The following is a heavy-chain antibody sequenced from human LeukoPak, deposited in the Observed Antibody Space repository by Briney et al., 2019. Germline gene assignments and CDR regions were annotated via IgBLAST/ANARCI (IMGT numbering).Heavy chain of an antibody. CDR3: AKGVVVVDAFDI. J-gene: IGHJ3*02. CDR2: ISSSSSYI. Sequence: GGSPRLSCAASGFTFSSYSMNWVRQAPGKGLEWVSSISSSSSYIHYADSVRGRFTISRDNAKNSLFLQMNSLRAEDTAVYYCAKGVVVVDAFDIWGQGTMVTVSS. D-gene: IGHD2-2*01. CDR1: GFTFSSYS. V-gene: IGHV3-21*01.